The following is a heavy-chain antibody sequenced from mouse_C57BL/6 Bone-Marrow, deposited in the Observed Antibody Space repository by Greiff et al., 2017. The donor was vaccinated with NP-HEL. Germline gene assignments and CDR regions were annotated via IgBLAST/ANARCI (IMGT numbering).Heavy chain of an antibody. Sequence: QVQLQQSGAELAKPGASVKLSCKASGYTFTSYWMHWVKQRPGQGLEWIGYINPRSGYPKYNQKLKDKAPLTVYKSSSTAYRQLSSLTYEDSAVYYCARSGYYGSLWYFDVWGTGTTVTVSS. J-gene: IGHJ1*03. CDR3: ARSGYYGSLWYFDV. V-gene: IGHV1-7*01. D-gene: IGHD1-1*01. CDR2: INPRSGYP. CDR1: GYTFTSYW.